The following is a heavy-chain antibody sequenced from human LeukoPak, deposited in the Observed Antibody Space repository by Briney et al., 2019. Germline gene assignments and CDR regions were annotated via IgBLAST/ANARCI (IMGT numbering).Heavy chain of an antibody. CDR1: GVSISSYY. Sequence: SETLSLTCTVSGVSISSYYWSWIRQPPGKGLEWIGYLYDRGSANCNPSLKSRVTISVDTSKNQFSLKVRSVIAADTAVYYCARHSSAYSYDFWGQGTLVTVSS. J-gene: IGHJ4*02. V-gene: IGHV4-59*08. CDR2: LYDRGSA. CDR3: ARHSSAYSYDF. D-gene: IGHD5-18*01.